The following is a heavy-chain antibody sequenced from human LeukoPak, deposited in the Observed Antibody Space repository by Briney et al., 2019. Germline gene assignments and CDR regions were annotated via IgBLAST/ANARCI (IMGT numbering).Heavy chain of an antibody. D-gene: IGHD1-26*01. V-gene: IGHV4-59*01. J-gene: IGHJ4*02. Sequence: PSETLPLTCTVSGGSISSYYWSWIRQPPGKGLEWIGYIYYSGSTNYNPSLKSRVTVSVDTSKNQFSLKLSSVTAADTAVYYCARDSGGGSYYVHFDYWGQGTLVTVSS. CDR3: ARDSGGGSYYVHFDY. CDR1: GGSISSYY. CDR2: IYYSGST.